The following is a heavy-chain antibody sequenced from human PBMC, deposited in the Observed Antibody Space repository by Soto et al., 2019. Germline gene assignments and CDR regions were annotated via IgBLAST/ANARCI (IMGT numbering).Heavy chain of an antibody. Sequence: QVQLVQSGAEVKKPGASVKVSCKASGYTFTSYGISWVRQAPGQGLEWMGWITTDKGNTNYAQKLQGAVTMTTDTSPGTVYMGWGGRGPDDTAVFYWAREAGSGGGYAMAVWGQGTTVPFSS. J-gene: IGHJ6*02. CDR2: ITTDKGNT. V-gene: IGHV1-18*01. CDR1: GYTFTSYG. D-gene: IGHD3-10*01. CDR3: AREAGSGGGYAMAV.